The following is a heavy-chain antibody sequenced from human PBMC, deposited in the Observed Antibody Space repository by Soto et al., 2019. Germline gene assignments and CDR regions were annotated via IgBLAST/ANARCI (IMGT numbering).Heavy chain of an antibody. CDR1: GGSISSYY. Sequence: PSETLSLTCTVSGGSISSYYWSWIRQPPGKGLEWIGYIYYSGSTNYNPSLKGRVTISVDTSKNQFSLKLSSVTAADTAVYYCARVNADTAMGIYYYYGMDVWGQGTTVTVSS. V-gene: IGHV4-59*01. CDR3: ARVNADTAMGIYYYYGMDV. D-gene: IGHD5-18*01. J-gene: IGHJ6*02. CDR2: IYYSGST.